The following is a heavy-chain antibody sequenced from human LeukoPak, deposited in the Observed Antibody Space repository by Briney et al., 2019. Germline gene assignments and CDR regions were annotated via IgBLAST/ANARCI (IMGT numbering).Heavy chain of an antibody. CDR2: SYWDDGST. J-gene: IGHJ3*02. CDR3: GRGGMKSFDI. D-gene: IGHD3-16*01. Sequence: GGSLRLSCAASGFIFDDYGMIWVRQAPGKGLEWVSSSYWDDGSTSDAESGKARFTTSSKNYKKLLYLQIDGSRGEYTALYDCGRGGMKSFDIWGQGTMVTVSS. V-gene: IGHV3-20*01. CDR1: GFIFDDYG.